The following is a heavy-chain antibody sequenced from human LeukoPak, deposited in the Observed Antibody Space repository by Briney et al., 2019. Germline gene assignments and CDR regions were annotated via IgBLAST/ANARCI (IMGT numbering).Heavy chain of an antibody. Sequence: SQTLSLTCNVSAGSISSGSYYWSWIRQPAGKGLEWIGRIYTSGSTNYNPSLKSRVTISVDTSKNQFSLKLSSVTAADTAVYYCARAPGLAVAGTHFDYWGQGTLVTVSS. CDR1: AGSISSGSYY. D-gene: IGHD6-19*01. J-gene: IGHJ4*02. CDR3: ARAPGLAVAGTHFDY. V-gene: IGHV4-61*02. CDR2: IYTSGST.